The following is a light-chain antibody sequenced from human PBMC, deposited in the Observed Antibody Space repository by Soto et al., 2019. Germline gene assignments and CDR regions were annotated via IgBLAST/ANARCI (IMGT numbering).Light chain of an antibody. V-gene: IGKV3-11*01. CDR3: QQRRT. J-gene: IGKJ1*01. Sequence: EIVLTQSPATLSLSPGERATLSCRASQSVTNSLAWYQQQPGQAPRLLIYHASTRATGVPARFIGSGSGTDFPLTISSLEPADFAVYYCQQRRTFGQGTKVEIK. CDR2: HAS. CDR1: QSVTNS.